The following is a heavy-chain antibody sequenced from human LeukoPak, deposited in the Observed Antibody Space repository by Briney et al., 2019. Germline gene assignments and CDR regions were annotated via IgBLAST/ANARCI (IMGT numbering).Heavy chain of an antibody. V-gene: IGHV4-34*01. CDR1: GGSFSGSY. CDR2: INHSGST. CDR3: AGGWSSEELDY. Sequence: SETLSLTCAVYGGSFSGSYWSWIRQPPGKGLEWIGEINHSGSTNYNPSLKSRVTISVDTSKNQCTLKLRSGAAADTAVYYCAGGWSSEELDYWGQGTLVTVSS. D-gene: IGHD6-19*01. J-gene: IGHJ4*02.